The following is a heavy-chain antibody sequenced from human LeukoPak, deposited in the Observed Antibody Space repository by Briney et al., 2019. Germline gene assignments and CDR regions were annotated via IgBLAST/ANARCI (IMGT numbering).Heavy chain of an antibody. Sequence: GGSLRLSCAASGFTFSSYSMNWVRQAPGKGLECVSSISSSSSYIYYADSVKGRFTISRDNAKNSLYLQMNSLRAEDTAVYYCARGYCSSTSCYFIELEEGFDYWGQGTLVTVSS. CDR3: ARGYCSSTSCYFIELEEGFDY. V-gene: IGHV3-21*01. CDR1: GFTFSSYS. D-gene: IGHD2-2*01. CDR2: ISSSSSYI. J-gene: IGHJ4*02.